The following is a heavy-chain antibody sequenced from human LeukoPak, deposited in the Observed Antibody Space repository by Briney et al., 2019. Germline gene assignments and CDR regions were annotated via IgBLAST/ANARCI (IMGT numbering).Heavy chain of an antibody. CDR3: ARVAAAGKNDGLDI. J-gene: IGHJ3*02. CDR2: INPTSGGA. D-gene: IGHD6-13*01. V-gene: IGHV1-2*02. Sequence: ASVKVSCKPSGYTLTASYLNWGQQPPGQGLRGLGWINPTSGGANFAQRFQGRVTLTRDTSISTAYMDLSSLRSDDTAVYYCARVAAAGKNDGLDIWGQGTMVTVSA. CDR1: GYTLTASY.